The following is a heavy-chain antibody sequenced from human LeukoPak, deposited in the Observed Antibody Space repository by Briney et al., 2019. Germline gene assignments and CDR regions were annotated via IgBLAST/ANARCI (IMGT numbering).Heavy chain of an antibody. J-gene: IGHJ4*02. D-gene: IGHD1-26*01. CDR1: GYTFTVHY. CDR3: ARVPRPKHAGGQWDGDY. CDR2: INPSSGDT. V-gene: IGHV1-2*02. Sequence: GASVKVSCKTSGYTFTVHYMHWVRQAPGQGFEWMGWINPSSGDTNYAQKFQGRVTMTRDTSISTAYMDLSRLRSDDTAVYYCARVPRPKHAGGQWDGDYWGQGTLVTVSS.